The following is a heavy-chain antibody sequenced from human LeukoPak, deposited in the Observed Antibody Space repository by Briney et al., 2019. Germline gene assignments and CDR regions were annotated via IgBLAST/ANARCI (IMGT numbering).Heavy chain of an antibody. CDR1: GFTFSSYG. CDR3: ARDLYGDYAFDY. Sequence: GGSLRLSCAASGFTFSSYGMHWVRQAPGKGLEWVAVIWYDGSNKYYADSVKGRFTISRDNARNSLYLQMNSLRAEDTAVYYCARDLYGDYAFDYWGQGTLVTVSS. V-gene: IGHV3-33*01. J-gene: IGHJ4*02. D-gene: IGHD4-17*01. CDR2: IWYDGSNK.